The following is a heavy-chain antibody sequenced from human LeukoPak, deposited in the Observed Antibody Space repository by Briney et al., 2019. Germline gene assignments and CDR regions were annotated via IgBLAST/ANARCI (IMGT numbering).Heavy chain of an antibody. CDR3: AKDNAADYLDY. V-gene: IGHV3-23*01. Sequence: PGGSLRLSCVASGFPFSSYWMTWVRQAPGKGLEWVSTASGSGGSTYYADSVKGRFTVSRDSSKNTLYLQMNSLRAEDTAVYYCAKDNAADYLDYWGQGTLVTVSS. CDR2: ASGSGGST. J-gene: IGHJ4*02. CDR1: GFPFSSYW. D-gene: IGHD2-15*01.